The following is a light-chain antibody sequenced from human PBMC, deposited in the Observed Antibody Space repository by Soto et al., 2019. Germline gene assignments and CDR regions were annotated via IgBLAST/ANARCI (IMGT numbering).Light chain of an antibody. V-gene: IGKV3D-15*01. CDR3: HQYDYWPFT. CDR2: AAS. CDR1: QSVSNK. J-gene: IGKJ4*01. Sequence: IVLTQSPATLSVSPWETVSLSCRASQSVSNKLAWFQQKPGQAPRLLMSAASTRATGIPARFSGSGSGTEFTLTVSSLQSEDFALYFCHQYDYWPFTFGGGTKVDIK.